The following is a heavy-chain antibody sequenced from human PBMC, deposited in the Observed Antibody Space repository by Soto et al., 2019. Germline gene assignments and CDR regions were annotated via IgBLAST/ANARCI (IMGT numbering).Heavy chain of an antibody. J-gene: IGHJ5*02. V-gene: IGHV3-53*01. D-gene: IGHD3-22*01. Sequence: PGGSLRLSCAVSGFTVSSHYMSWVRQAPGKGLECVSVIYSGDSTYYPASVRGRFTISRDNSKNTLYLQMNSLRAEDTAVYYCARYYYESSGSSWFDPWGQGTLVT. CDR1: GFTVSSHY. CDR2: IYSGDST. CDR3: ARYYYESSGSSWFDP.